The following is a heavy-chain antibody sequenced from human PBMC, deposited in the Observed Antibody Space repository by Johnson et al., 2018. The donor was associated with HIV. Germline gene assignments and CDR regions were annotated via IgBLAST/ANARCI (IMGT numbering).Heavy chain of an antibody. J-gene: IGHJ3*02. Sequence: VQLVESGGGAVQPGRSLTLSCAASGFTFSIHAMYWVRQAPGKGLEWVSVIYSGGSTYYADSVKGRFTISRDNSKNTLYLQMNSLRAEDTAVYYCARDQAYSSSSEIWGQGTMVTVSS. CDR2: IYSGGST. CDR3: ARDQAYSSSSEI. V-gene: IGHV3-66*02. D-gene: IGHD6-6*01. CDR1: GFTFSIHA.